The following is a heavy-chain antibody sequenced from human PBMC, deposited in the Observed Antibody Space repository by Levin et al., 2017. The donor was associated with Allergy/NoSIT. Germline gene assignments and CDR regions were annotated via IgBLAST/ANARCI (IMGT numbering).Heavy chain of an antibody. CDR2: INPSGGT. D-gene: IGHD6-19*01. CDR1: GYILRNYY. J-gene: IGHJ4*02. Sequence: ASVKVSCKASGYILRNYYMHWVRQAPGQGLEWMGIINPSGGTTYAQKFQGRLTMTRDTSANIVYLDLSSLRSEDTAVYYCATVAYSSGWRQDDDFWGQGTLVTVSS. CDR3: ATVAYSSGWRQDDDF. V-gene: IGHV1-46*01.